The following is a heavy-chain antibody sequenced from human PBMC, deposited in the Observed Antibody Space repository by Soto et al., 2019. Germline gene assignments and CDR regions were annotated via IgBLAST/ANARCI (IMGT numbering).Heavy chain of an antibody. CDR3: ARAMRYSSGWPFDY. J-gene: IGHJ4*02. D-gene: IGHD6-19*01. Sequence: PGGSLRLSCAASGFTFSSYDMHWVRQATGKGLEWVSAIGTAGDTYYPGSVKGRFTISRENAKNSLYLQMNSLRAGDTAVYYCARAMRYSSGWPFDYWGQGTLVTVSS. V-gene: IGHV3-13*01. CDR1: GFTFSSYD. CDR2: IGTAGDT.